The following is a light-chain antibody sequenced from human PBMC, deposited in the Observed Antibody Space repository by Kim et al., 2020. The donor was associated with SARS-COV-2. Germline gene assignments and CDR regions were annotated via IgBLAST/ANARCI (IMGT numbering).Light chain of an antibody. Sequence: EIVMSQSPATLSVSPGERATLSCRASQSVSNNLAWYQQKPGQAPRLLIYAGSTRATGIPARFSGSGSGTEFTLTISSLQSEDIAVYYCQQYNDCAPWTFGQGTKVDIK. CDR2: AGS. J-gene: IGKJ1*01. CDR3: QQYNDCAPWT. V-gene: IGKV3-15*01. CDR1: QSVSNN.